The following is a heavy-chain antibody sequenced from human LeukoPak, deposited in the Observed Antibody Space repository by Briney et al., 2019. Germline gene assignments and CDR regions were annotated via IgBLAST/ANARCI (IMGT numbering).Heavy chain of an antibody. Sequence: PGGSLRLSCAASGLTFSSHWMHWVRQAPGKGLVWVSRITNDGSSTTYADSVKGRFTISRDNAKNSLYLQMNSLRAEDTAVYYCARGPPEVTHYYYGMDVWGQGTTVTVSS. J-gene: IGHJ6*02. CDR2: ITNDGSST. V-gene: IGHV3-74*01. D-gene: IGHD4-11*01. CDR1: GLTFSSHW. CDR3: ARGPPEVTHYYYGMDV.